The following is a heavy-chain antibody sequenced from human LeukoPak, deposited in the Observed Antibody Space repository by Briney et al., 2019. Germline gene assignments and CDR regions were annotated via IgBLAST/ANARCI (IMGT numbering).Heavy chain of an antibody. V-gene: IGHV1-18*01. J-gene: IGHJ4*02. Sequence: GASVKVSCKASGYTFTSYDINWVRQAPGQGLEWMGWISAYNGNTNYAQKLQGRVTMTTDTSTSTAYMELRSLRSDDTAVYYCARDKRLSVFEPYSSSPIDYWGQGTLVTVSS. CDR3: ARDKRLSVFEPYSSSPIDY. D-gene: IGHD6-6*01. CDR1: GYTFTSYD. CDR2: ISAYNGNT.